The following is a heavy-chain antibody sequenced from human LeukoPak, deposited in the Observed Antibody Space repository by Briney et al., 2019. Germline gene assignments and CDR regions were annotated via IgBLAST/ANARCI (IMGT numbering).Heavy chain of an antibody. CDR1: GYTFTSYG. CDR2: ISAYNGNT. D-gene: IGHD2-2*01. J-gene: IGHJ4*02. CDR3: ARDHHPAATPEGSDY. V-gene: IGHV1-18*01. Sequence: GASVKVSCKASGYTFTSYGISWVRQAPGQGLEWMGWISAYNGNTNYAQKLQGRVTMTTDTSTSTAYMELRSLRSDDTAVYYCARDHHPAATPEGSDYWGQGTLVTVSS.